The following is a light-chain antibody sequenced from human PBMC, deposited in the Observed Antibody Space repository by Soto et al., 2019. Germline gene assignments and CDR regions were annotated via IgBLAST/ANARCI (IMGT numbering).Light chain of an antibody. CDR2: DAS. CDR1: QSVSTY. V-gene: IGKV3-11*01. CDR3: QQRSNWPLT. Sequence: EIVLTQSPATLSSSPGERATLSCRASQSVSTYLAWYQQKPGQAPRLLMYDASNRATGIPARFSGSGSGTDFTLTISSLEPEDFAVYYCQQRSNWPLTFGGGTKVDIK. J-gene: IGKJ4*01.